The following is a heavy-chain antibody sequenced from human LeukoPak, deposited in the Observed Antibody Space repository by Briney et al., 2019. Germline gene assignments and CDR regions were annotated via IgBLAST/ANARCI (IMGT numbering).Heavy chain of an antibody. CDR1: GFTFSTYS. Sequence: GGSLRLSCAVSGFTFSTYSMNWVRQAPGKGLEWVSSISGSSGYIYYADSVKGRFTISRDNAQKSLYLQMNSLRAEDTAVYYCARVGYYDSSGHYWGFDPWGQGTLVTVSS. D-gene: IGHD3-22*01. V-gene: IGHV3-21*01. CDR2: ISGSSGYI. CDR3: ARVGYYDSSGHYWGFDP. J-gene: IGHJ5*02.